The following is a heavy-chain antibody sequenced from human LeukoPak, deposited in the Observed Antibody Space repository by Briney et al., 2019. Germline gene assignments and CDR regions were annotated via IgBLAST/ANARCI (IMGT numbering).Heavy chain of an antibody. CDR1: GFTFSSYS. D-gene: IGHD3-10*01. V-gene: IGHV3-21*01. J-gene: IGHJ6*02. Sequence: GGSLRLSCAASGFTFSSYSMIWLRQAPGKGREWVSSISSSSSYIYYADSVKGRFTISRDNAKNSLYLQMNSLRAEDTAVCYCASAARGYYYGMDVWGQGTTVTVSS. CDR3: ASAARGYYYGMDV. CDR2: ISSSSSYI.